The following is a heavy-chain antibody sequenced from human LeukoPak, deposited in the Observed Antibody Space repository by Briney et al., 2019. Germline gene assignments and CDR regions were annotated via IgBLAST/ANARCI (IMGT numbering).Heavy chain of an antibody. D-gene: IGHD5-18*01. J-gene: IGHJ4*02. CDR3: ARVGSGYSYGHPGY. CDR1: GFTVSSNY. V-gene: IGHV3-53*01. Sequence: PGGSLRLSCAASGFTVSSNYISWVRQAPGKGLEWVSVIYSGGSTYYADSVKGRFTISRDNSKNTLYLQMNSLRAEDTGVYYCARVGSGYSYGHPGYWGQGTLVTVSS. CDR2: IYSGGST.